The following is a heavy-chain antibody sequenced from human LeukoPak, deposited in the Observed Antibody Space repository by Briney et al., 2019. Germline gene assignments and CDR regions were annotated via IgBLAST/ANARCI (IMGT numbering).Heavy chain of an antibody. CDR3: AREMYRDYGGHDY. D-gene: IGHD4-23*01. V-gene: IGHV3-74*01. J-gene: IGHJ4*02. Sequence: GGSLRLSCAASGFSFSNYWMHWFRQAPGEGLVCVSRINGDGSSTAYADSVKGRFTISRDNAKNTLYLQVNSLRAGDTAVYYCAREMYRDYGGHDYWGQGTLVTVSS. CDR2: INGDGSST. CDR1: GFSFSNYW.